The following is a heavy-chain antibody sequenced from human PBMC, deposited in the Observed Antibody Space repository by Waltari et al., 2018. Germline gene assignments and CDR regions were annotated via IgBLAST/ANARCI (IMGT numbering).Heavy chain of an antibody. CDR3: ARGFGTETCYGAHFDS. Sequence: QVQLQESGPGLVVPSGTLSLPCTVSGGSITGSNWWSWVRQPPEKGLEWIGEVYHSEAPTYNPSLKSRLTISLDKPKTRYSLTLTSVTAADTAVYYCARGFGTETCYGAHFDSWGQGALVTVSS. D-gene: IGHD3-9*01. V-gene: IGHV4-4*02. CDR2: VYHSEAP. J-gene: IGHJ4*02. CDR1: GGSITGSNW.